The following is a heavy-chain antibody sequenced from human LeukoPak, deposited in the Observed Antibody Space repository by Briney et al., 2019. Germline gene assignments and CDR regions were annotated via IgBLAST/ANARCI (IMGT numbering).Heavy chain of an antibody. J-gene: IGHJ6*03. CDR2: INHSGSI. V-gene: IGHV4-34*01. CDR3: ARGRYCSSTSCYRFGYYMDV. D-gene: IGHD2-2*01. CDR1: GGSFSGYY. Sequence: PSETLSLTCAVYGGSFSGYYWSWIRQPPGKGLEWIGEINHSGSINYNPSLKSRVTISVDTSKNQFSLKLSSVTAADTAVYYCARGRYCSSTSCYRFGYYMDVWGKGTTVTVSS.